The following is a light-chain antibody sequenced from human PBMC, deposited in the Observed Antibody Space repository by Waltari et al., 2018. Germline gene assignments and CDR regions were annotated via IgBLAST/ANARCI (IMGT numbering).Light chain of an antibody. Sequence: QSALTQPASVSGSPGQSITISCTGTSSDVGGYDYVSWYQQHPGKAPKLMIYDVSNRPSGVSNRFSGSKSGTTASLTISGLQAEDEADYYCSSYTSISACVLFGGGTKLTVL. V-gene: IGLV2-14*03. J-gene: IGLJ3*02. CDR2: DVS. CDR3: SSYTSISACVL. CDR1: SSDVGGYDY.